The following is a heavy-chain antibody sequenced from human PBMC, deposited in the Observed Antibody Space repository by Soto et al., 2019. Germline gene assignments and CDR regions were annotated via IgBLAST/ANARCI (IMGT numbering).Heavy chain of an antibody. V-gene: IGHV4-34*01. CDR2: INHSGST. D-gene: IGHD3-9*01. J-gene: IGHJ6*01. CDR1: GGSFSGYY. Sequence: QVQLQQWGAGLLKPSETLSLTCAVYGGSFSGYYWSWIRQPPGKGLEWIGEINHSGSTNYNPSLKSRVTISVDTSKNQFSLKLSSVSAADTAVYYCARASPRLRYFDWSYYGMDVW. CDR3: ARASPRLRYFDWSYYGMDV.